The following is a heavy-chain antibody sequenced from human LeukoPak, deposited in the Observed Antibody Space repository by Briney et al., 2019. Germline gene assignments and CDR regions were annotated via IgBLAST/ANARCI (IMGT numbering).Heavy chain of an antibody. J-gene: IGHJ6*02. CDR1: GFTVSSNY. D-gene: IGHD2-2*02. CDR3: ARDQYCSSTSCHKKYYYYYGMDV. V-gene: IGHV3-53*01. Sequence: GGSLRLSCAASGFTVSSNYMSWVRQAPGKGLEWVSVIYSGGSTYYADSVKGRFTISRDNAKNSLYLQMNSLRAEDTAVYYCARDQYCSSTSCHKKYYYYYGMDVWGQGTTVTVSS. CDR2: IYSGGST.